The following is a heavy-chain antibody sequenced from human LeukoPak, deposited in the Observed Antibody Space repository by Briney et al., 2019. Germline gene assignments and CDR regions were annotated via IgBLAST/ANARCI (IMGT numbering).Heavy chain of an antibody. CDR2: ISGSGSDI. Sequence: GGSLRLSCVVSGFSFSDSYMTWLCQTPGKGLESLAYISGSGSDIYYADSVKGRFTISRDNAKNSLYLQMNSLRPEDTALYYCSTDPRLLIYWGHGTLVTVSS. D-gene: IGHD2-8*01. CDR1: GFSFSDSY. CDR3: STDPRLLIY. V-gene: IGHV3-11*01. J-gene: IGHJ4*01.